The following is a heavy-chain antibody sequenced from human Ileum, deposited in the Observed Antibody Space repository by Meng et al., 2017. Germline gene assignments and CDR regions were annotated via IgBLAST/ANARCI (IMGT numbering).Heavy chain of an antibody. Sequence: QVRLLQWGAGLLKHPETLSLTCAVYGGSFSGYYWSWVRQSPGKGLEWIAEINHSGSSNYNPSFQSRVTISVDRPRNQFSLKLSSVTAADTGVYYCARPAGYSSDWYKYFQHWGQGTLVTVSS. V-gene: IGHV4-34*02. J-gene: IGHJ1*01. CDR3: ARPAGYSSDWYKYFQH. D-gene: IGHD6-13*01. CDR1: GGSFSGYY. CDR2: INHSGSS.